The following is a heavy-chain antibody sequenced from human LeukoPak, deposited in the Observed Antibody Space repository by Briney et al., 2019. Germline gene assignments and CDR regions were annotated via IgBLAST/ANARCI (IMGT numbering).Heavy chain of an antibody. CDR1: GGSISSYY. V-gene: IGHV4-59*12. CDR3: ARGKSRPLRLRYYGMDV. D-gene: IGHD2-15*01. Sequence: PSETLSLTCTVSGGSISSYYWSWIRQPPGEGLEWIGYIYYSGSTNYNPSLKSRVTISVDTSKNQFSLKLSSVTAADTAVYYCARGKSRPLRLRYYGMDVWGQGTTVTVSS. CDR2: IYYSGST. J-gene: IGHJ6*02.